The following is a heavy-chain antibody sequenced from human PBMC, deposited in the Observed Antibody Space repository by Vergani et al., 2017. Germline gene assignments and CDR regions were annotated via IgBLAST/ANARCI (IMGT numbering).Heavy chain of an antibody. CDR2: IYYSGST. CDR1: GGSISSYY. J-gene: IGHJ6*03. Sequence: QVQLQESGPGLVKPSETLSLTCTVSGGSISSYYWSWIRQPPGKGLEWIGYIYYSGSTNYNPSLKSRVTKSVDTYKNQFSLKLSSVTAADTAVYYCARKGAHYYYYMDVWGKGTTVTVSS. V-gene: IGHV4-59*01. D-gene: IGHD4/OR15-4a*01. CDR3: ARKGAHYYYYMDV.